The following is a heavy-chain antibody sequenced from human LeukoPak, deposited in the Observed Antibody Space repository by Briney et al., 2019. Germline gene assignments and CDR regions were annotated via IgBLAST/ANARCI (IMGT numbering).Heavy chain of an antibody. CDR1: GFTFSTYS. V-gene: IGHV3-21*01. CDR3: ARELGSSSGWYVKEGQTNWFDP. Sequence: GGALRLSCAASGFTFSTYSMNWVRHAPGKELEWVSCISSSSYIYYGDSVKGPFTVSRDNAKNSLYLQMNSLRAEDTAVYYCARELGSSSGWYVKEGQTNWFDPWGQGTLVTVSS. J-gene: IGHJ5*02. D-gene: IGHD6-19*01. CDR2: ISSSSYI.